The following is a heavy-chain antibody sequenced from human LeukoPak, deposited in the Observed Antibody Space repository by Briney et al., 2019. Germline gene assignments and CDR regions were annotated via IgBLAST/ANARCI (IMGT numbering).Heavy chain of an antibody. CDR2: ISGSSSYI. CDR1: GFTVSSNY. J-gene: IGHJ6*02. V-gene: IGHV3-21*01. CDR3: ARDILAEYGMDV. Sequence: GGSLRLSCAASGFTVSSNYMSWVRQAPGKGLEWVSSISGSSSYIYYADSVKGRFTISRDNAKNSLHLQMNSLRAEDTAVYYCARDILAEYGMDVWGQGTTVTVSS. D-gene: IGHD3-9*01.